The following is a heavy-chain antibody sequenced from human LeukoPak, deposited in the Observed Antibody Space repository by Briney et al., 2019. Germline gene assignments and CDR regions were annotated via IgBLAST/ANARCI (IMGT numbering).Heavy chain of an antibody. Sequence: GGSLRLSCAASGFTVSNNYMNWVRQAPGKGLEWVSLIYSGGTTYYADSVKGRFTISRDNSKNTLYLQMNSLRAEDTAVYYCARDPYSYGLAYYFDYWGQGTLVTVSS. V-gene: IGHV3-53*05. D-gene: IGHD5-18*01. CDR3: ARDPYSYGLAYYFDY. CDR2: IYSGGTT. J-gene: IGHJ4*02. CDR1: GFTVSNNY.